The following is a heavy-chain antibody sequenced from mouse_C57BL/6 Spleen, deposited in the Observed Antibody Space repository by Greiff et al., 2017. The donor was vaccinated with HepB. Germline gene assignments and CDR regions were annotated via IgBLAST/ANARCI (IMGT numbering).Heavy chain of an antibody. J-gene: IGHJ2*01. CDR2: IDPSDSDT. V-gene: IGHV1-50*01. Sequence: QVQLQQPGAELVKPGASVKLSCKASGYTFTSYWMQWVKQRPGKGLEWIGEIDPSDSDTNYNQKFKGKATLTVDTSSSTAYMQLSSLTSEDSAVYYCARLGILRSFDYWGQGTTLTVSS. CDR3: ARLGILRSFDY. CDR1: GYTFTSYW. D-gene: IGHD1-1*01.